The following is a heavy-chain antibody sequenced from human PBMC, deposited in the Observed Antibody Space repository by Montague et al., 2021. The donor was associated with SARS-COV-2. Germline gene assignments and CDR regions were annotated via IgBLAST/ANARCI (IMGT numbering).Heavy chain of an antibody. CDR3: ARESGSPTYYFYYGADV. D-gene: IGHD1-26*01. CDR2: IYTSGST. CDR1: GGSISSGNYS. Sequence: TLSLTCTVSGGSISSGNYSWSWIRQPAGKGLEWIGHIYTSGSTNYNPSLKSRVTISVHTSNNQFSLKLGSVTAADTAVYYCARESGSPTYYFYYGADVWGQGTTVTVSS. J-gene: IGHJ6*02. V-gene: IGHV4-61*09.